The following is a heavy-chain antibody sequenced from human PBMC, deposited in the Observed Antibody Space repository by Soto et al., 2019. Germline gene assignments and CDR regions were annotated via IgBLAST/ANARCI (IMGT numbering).Heavy chain of an antibody. J-gene: IGHJ6*02. Sequence: PSETLSLTCAVYGGSFSGYYWSWIRQPPGKGLEWIGEINHSGSTNYNPSLKSRVTISVDTSKNQFSLKLSSVTAADTAVYYCARVKMVYAIPHYYYYYGMDVWGQGTTVTVSS. D-gene: IGHD2-8*01. V-gene: IGHV4-34*01. CDR2: INHSGST. CDR1: GGSFSGYY. CDR3: ARVKMVYAIPHYYYYYGMDV.